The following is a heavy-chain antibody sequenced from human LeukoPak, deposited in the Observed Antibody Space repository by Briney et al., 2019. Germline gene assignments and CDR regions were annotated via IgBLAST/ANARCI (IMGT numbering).Heavy chain of an antibody. D-gene: IGHD3-9*01. Sequence: PEASVKVSCRASGYTFTSYGISWVRQAPGQGLEWMGWISAYNGNTNYAQKLQGRVTMTTDTSTSTAYMELRSLRSDDTAVYYCANYDIVTGYLNWGQGTLVTVSS. V-gene: IGHV1-18*04. CDR2: ISAYNGNT. CDR1: GYTFTSYG. J-gene: IGHJ4*02. CDR3: ANYDIVTGYLN.